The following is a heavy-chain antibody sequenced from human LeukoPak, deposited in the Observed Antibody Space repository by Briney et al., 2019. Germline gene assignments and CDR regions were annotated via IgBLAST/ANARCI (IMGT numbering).Heavy chain of an antibody. Sequence: PSETLSLTCNVSGGSISGYHWSWIRQPPGKGLEWLGYIYYSGSSNYNPSLKSRVTISVDTSKNQFSLKLSSVTAADTAVYYCARVPRSYYYYYYMDVRGKGTTVTVSS. CDR1: GGSISGYH. CDR2: IYYSGSS. J-gene: IGHJ6*03. CDR3: ARVPRSYYYYYYMDV. V-gene: IGHV4-59*01.